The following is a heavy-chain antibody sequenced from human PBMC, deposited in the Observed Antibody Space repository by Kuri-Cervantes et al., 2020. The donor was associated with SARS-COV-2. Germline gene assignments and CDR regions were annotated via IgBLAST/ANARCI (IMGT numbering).Heavy chain of an antibody. J-gene: IGHJ3*02. CDR2: MNPNSGNT. CDR3: ATAYCGGDCYSRADAFDI. Sequence: ASVKVSCKASGYTFTSYGINWVRQATGQGLEWMGWMNPNSGNTGYAQKFQGRVTITRNTSISTAYMELSSLRSEDTAVYYCATAYCGGDCYSRADAFDIWGQGTMVTVSS. V-gene: IGHV1-8*03. CDR1: GYTFTSYG. D-gene: IGHD2-21*01.